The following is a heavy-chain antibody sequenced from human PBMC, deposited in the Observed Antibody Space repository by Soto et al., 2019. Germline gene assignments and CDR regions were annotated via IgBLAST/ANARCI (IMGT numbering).Heavy chain of an antibody. V-gene: IGHV4-59*01. Sequence: SETLSLTCTVSGGSISSYYWSWIRQPPGKGLEWIGYIYYSGSTNYNPSLKSRVTISVDTSKNQFSLKLSSVTAADTAVYYCARDCGGDCSDYYYYGMDVWGQGTTVTVSS. CDR2: IYYSGST. CDR1: GGSISSYY. D-gene: IGHD2-21*02. CDR3: ARDCGGDCSDYYYYGMDV. J-gene: IGHJ6*02.